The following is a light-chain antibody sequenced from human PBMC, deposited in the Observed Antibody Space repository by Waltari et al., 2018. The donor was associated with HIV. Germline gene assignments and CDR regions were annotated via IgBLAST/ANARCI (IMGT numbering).Light chain of an antibody. Sequence: QSVLTQPPSASGTPGQRVTISCSGSSSNIGTFYVYWYQQLPGTAPKLLSYRNNQRPSGVPDRFSGSKSGTSASLAISGLRSEDEADYYCAAWDDSLSRPVFGGGTKLTVL. CDR1: SSNIGTFY. CDR2: RNN. CDR3: AAWDDSLSRPV. V-gene: IGLV1-47*01. J-gene: IGLJ3*02.